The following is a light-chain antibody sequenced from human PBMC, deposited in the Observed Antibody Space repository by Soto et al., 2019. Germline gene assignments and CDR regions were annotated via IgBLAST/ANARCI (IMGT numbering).Light chain of an antibody. V-gene: IGLV2-14*01. CDR3: SLYTTSPAFYV. Sequence: QSVLTQPASVSGSPGQSITVSCTGTSSDIGGYNYVSWYQQHPGKAPKLMIYEVSNRPSGVSDRFSGSKSGNTASLTISGLQAEDEADYYCSLYTTSPAFYVFGTGTKVTVL. J-gene: IGLJ1*01. CDR2: EVS. CDR1: SSDIGGYNY.